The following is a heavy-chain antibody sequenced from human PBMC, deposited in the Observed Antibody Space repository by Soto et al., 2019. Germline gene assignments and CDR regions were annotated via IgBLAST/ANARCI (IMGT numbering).Heavy chain of an antibody. CDR2: INHSGST. CDR1: GGSFSGYY. CDR3: ARVGFMDIVLSGGVDV. V-gene: IGHV4-34*01. Sequence: QVQLQQWGAGLLKPSETLSLTCAVYGGSFSGYYWSWIRQPPGKGLEWIGEINHSGSTNYNPSLKSRLTLSVDMSKNQFSLNLSSVTAADTAVYYCARVGFMDIVLSGGVDVWGQGTTVTVSS. D-gene: IGHD2-8*01. J-gene: IGHJ6*02.